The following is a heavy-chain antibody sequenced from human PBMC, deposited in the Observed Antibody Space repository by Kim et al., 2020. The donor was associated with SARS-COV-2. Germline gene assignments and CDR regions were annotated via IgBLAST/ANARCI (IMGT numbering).Heavy chain of an antibody. CDR2: IHNSATT. Sequence: SETLSLTCTVSGGSISNLYWSWIRQPPGKGLERIGYIHNSATTSYKPSLKGRVSISADTSRNKSSLRLSSVTAADTAVYYCAGGFDSRAGTFDIWGQGTTGTVSS. CDR1: GGSISNLY. CDR3: AGGFDSRAGTFDI. J-gene: IGHJ3*02. V-gene: IGHV4-59*08. D-gene: IGHD6-25*01.